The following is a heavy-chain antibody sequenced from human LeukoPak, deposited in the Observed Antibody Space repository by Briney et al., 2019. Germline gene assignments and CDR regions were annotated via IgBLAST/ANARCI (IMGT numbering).Heavy chain of an antibody. CDR1: EFSVGSNY. D-gene: IGHD3-22*01. V-gene: IGHV3-66*04. Sequence: PGGSLRLSCAASEFSVGSNYMTWVRQAPGKGLEWVSLIYSGGSTYYADSVKGRFTISRDNSKNTLYLQMNSLRTEDTAVYYCAKPLSPYYDSSGAFDYWGQGTLVTVSS. CDR2: IYSGGST. CDR3: AKPLSPYYDSSGAFDY. J-gene: IGHJ4*02.